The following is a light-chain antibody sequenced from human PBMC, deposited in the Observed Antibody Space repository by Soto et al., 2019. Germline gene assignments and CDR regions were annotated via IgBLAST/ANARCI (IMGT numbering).Light chain of an antibody. CDR3: QHSYSSPET. CDR2: AAS. V-gene: IGKV1-39*01. J-gene: IGKJ1*01. CDR1: QSIDNY. Sequence: DIPMTQSPSSLSASVGDRVTITCRASQSIDNYLNWYQQKPGKAPNLLIYAASTLLSGVPSRFSGRGSGTHFTLTISSLQPEDFATYYCQHSYSSPETFGQGTKVEVK.